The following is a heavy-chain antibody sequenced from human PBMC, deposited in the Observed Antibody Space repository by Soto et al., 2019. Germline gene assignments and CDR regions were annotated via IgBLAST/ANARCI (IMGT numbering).Heavy chain of an antibody. D-gene: IGHD2-2*01. V-gene: IGHV4-30-4*01. Sequence: PSETLSLTXTVSGGSISNGDYYWSWIRQPPGKGLEWIGYIYYSGSTYYNPSLKSRVTISVDTSKNQFSLKLSSVTAADTAVYYCAGILGYCSSTSCYQPWGQGTLVTVSS. CDR3: AGILGYCSSTSCYQP. CDR2: IYYSGST. J-gene: IGHJ5*02. CDR1: GGSISNGDYY.